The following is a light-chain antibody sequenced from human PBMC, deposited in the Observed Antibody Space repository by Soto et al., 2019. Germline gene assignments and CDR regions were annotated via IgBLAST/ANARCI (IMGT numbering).Light chain of an antibody. Sequence: ENVFTQSPGTLSFFPGERATLSFRASQSVSSSYLAWYQQKSGQAPRLLIYGASSRATGIPDRFSGSGSGADFTLTISSLEPEDFAVYYCQHRSIWPVSFGQGTRLEIK. CDR3: QHRSIWPVS. V-gene: IGKV3D-20*02. CDR1: QSVSSSY. J-gene: IGKJ5*01. CDR2: GAS.